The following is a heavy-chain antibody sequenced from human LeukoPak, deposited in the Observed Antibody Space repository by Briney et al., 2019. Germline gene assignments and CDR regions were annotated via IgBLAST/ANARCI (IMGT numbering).Heavy chain of an antibody. CDR3: ARHPRGDILTGYYNVYYFDY. D-gene: IGHD3-9*01. J-gene: IGHJ4*02. Sequence: GESLQISCKGSGYSFTSYWISWVRQMPGKGLEWMGRIDPSESYTNYCPSFQGHVTISADKSISTAYLQWSSLKASDTAMYYCARHPRGDILTGYYNVYYFDYWGQGTLVTVSS. CDR2: IDPSESYT. CDR1: GYSFTSYW. V-gene: IGHV5-10-1*01.